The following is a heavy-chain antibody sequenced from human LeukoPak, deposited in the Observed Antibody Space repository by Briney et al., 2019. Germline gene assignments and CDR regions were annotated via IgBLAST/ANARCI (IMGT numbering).Heavy chain of an antibody. CDR1: GGSISYYY. J-gene: IGHJ4*02. D-gene: IGHD3-22*01. CDR2: IYYSGST. CDR3: ARDSGRINYHDSSGYFYI. V-gene: IGHV4-59*01. Sequence: SETLSLTCRVSGGSISYYYWSWIRQPPGKGLEWIGYIYYSGSTNYNPSLKSRVTMSVDTSKNQFSLRLSSVTAADTAVYYCARDSGRINYHDSSGYFYIWGQGTLVTVSS.